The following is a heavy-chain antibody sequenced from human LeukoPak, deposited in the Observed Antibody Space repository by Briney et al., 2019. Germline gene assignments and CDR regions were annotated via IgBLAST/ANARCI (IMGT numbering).Heavy chain of an antibody. CDR1: GGSISSGGYY. CDR2: IYHSGST. CDR3: TKGRALYGDYHEADY. D-gene: IGHD4-17*01. V-gene: IGHV4-30-2*01. Sequence: PSQTLSLTCTVSGGSISSGGYYWSWIRQPPGKGLEWIGYIYHSGSTYYNPSLKSRVTISVDRSKNQFSLKLSSVTAADTAVYYCTKGRALYGDYHEADYWGQGTLVTVSS. J-gene: IGHJ4*02.